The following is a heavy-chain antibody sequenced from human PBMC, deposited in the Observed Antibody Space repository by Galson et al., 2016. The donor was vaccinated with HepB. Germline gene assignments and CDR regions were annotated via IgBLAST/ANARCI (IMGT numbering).Heavy chain of an antibody. J-gene: IGHJ4*02. D-gene: IGHD4-17*01. CDR2: IKSTTDGGPT. CDR1: GLTFSNAW. Sequence: SLRLSCAASGLTFSNAWMSWVRQAPGKGLEWVGRIKSTTDGGPTDYDAPVKGSFDMPRDDSKNTLYLQMNSLKTDDTAVYYCNTLFSQDDDYGDYGFDSEADYWGQGTLVIVSS. V-gene: IGHV3-15*01. CDR3: NTLFSQDDDYGDYGFDSEADY.